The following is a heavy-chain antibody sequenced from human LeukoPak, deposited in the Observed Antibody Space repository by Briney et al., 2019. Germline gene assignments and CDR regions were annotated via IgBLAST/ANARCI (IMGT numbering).Heavy chain of an antibody. J-gene: IGHJ3*02. D-gene: IGHD4/OR15-4a*01. CDR1: GFTFDDYA. V-gene: IGHV3-9*01. CDR2: ISWNSGSI. CDR3: ASQALTSHAFDI. Sequence: GGSLRLSCAASGFTFDDYAMHWVRQAPGKGLEWVSGISWNSGSIGYADSAKGRFTISRDNAKNSLYLQTNSLRAEDTAVYYCASQALTSHAFDIWGQGTMVTVSS.